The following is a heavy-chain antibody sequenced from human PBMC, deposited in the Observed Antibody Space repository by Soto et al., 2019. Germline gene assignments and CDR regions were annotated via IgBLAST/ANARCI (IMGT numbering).Heavy chain of an antibody. J-gene: IGHJ4*02. CDR3: TRNWRRGWCSSDF. V-gene: IGHV3-49*04. CDR2: VRTNTYGAST. CDR1: GFSFGDYV. Sequence: EVQLVESGGGLEQPGRSLRLSCTASGFSFGDYVMSWVRQAPGKGLEWVGFVRTNTYGASTHYAASVKGRFTISRDDSKSIVYLQMNSLKTEDTAVYYCTRNWRRGWCSSDFWGQGTLVTVSS. D-gene: IGHD6-19*01.